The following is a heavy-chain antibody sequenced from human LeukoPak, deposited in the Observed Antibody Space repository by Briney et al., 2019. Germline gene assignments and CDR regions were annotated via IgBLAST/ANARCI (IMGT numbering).Heavy chain of an antibody. Sequence: KPSETLSLTCTVSGGSISSYYWSWIRQPAGKGLEWIGRIYTSGSTNYNPSLKSRVTMSVDTSKNQFSLKLSSVTAADTAVYYCAREVVVAAIFYYYMDVWGKGTTVTVSS. D-gene: IGHD2-15*01. V-gene: IGHV4-4*07. J-gene: IGHJ6*03. CDR1: GGSISSYY. CDR3: AREVVVAAIFYYYMDV. CDR2: IYTSGST.